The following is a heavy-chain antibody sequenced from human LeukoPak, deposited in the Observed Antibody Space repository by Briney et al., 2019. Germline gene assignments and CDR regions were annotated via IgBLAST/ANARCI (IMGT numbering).Heavy chain of an antibody. V-gene: IGHV3-30*18. J-gene: IGHJ4*02. CDR3: AKTTHSSGWYTAFDY. Sequence: GRSLRLSCAASGFTFSSYGMHWVRQAPGKGLEWVAVISYDGSNKYYADSVKGRFTISRDNSKNTLYLQMNSLRAEDAAVYYCAKTTHSSGWYTAFDYWGQGTLVTVSS. CDR1: GFTFSSYG. D-gene: IGHD6-19*01. CDR2: ISYDGSNK.